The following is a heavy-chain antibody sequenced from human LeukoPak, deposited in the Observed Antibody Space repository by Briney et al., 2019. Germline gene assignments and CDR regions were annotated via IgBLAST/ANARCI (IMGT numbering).Heavy chain of an antibody. CDR3: AKLGGGYYYYYGMDV. CDR1: GGSISIYY. D-gene: IGHD3-16*01. Sequence: SETLPLTCTVSGGSISIYYWNWIRQPAGKGLEWIGRIYTNENTFFNPSLKSRVTISVDTSKNQFSLKLSSVTAADTAVYYCAKLGGGYYYYYGMDVWGQGTTVTVSS. V-gene: IGHV4-4*07. J-gene: IGHJ6*02. CDR2: IYTNENT.